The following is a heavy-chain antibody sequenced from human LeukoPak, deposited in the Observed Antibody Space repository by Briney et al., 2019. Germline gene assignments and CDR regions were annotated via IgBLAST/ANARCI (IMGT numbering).Heavy chain of an antibody. J-gene: IGHJ3*02. Sequence: GGSLRLSCAASGFTFSSYSMNWVRQAPGKGLEWVSSISSSSSYIYYADSVKGRFTISRDKSKNTVYLQMNSLRADDTAVYYCAKDPSLREGYLDAFDIWGQGTKVTVSS. CDR1: GFTFSSYS. CDR3: AKDPSLREGYLDAFDI. D-gene: IGHD5-12*01. V-gene: IGHV3-21*04. CDR2: ISSSSSYI.